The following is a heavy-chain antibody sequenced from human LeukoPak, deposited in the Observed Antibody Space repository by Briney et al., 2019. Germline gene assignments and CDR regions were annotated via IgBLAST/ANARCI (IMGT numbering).Heavy chain of an antibody. D-gene: IGHD1-7*01. CDR2: VYYSGTT. CDR3: VRQNSDYYYYYLDV. Sequence: SETLSLTCTVSGGSVSSSSSYWAWIRQPPGRGLEWIGSVYYSGTTYYNTSLESRVTISEDTSRIRFSLMLSSVTAADTAVYYCVRQNSDYYYYYLDVWGEGTTVIVSS. CDR1: GGSVSSSSSY. J-gene: IGHJ6*03. V-gene: IGHV4-39*01.